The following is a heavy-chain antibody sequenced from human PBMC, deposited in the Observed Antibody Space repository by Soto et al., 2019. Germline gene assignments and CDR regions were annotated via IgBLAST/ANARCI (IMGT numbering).Heavy chain of an antibody. CDR1: GYKFTSSW. Sequence: PGESLKISCRTSGYKFTSSWIAWVRQMPGKGLEWMGIIFPSDSDTRYSPSFQGQVTISADRSTSTVFLQWASLRSEDTAVYYCARDHPFLVTMNHNWFDPWGQGTLVTVSS. D-gene: IGHD3-22*01. CDR3: ARDHPFLVTMNHNWFDP. CDR2: IFPSDSDT. V-gene: IGHV5-51*01. J-gene: IGHJ5*02.